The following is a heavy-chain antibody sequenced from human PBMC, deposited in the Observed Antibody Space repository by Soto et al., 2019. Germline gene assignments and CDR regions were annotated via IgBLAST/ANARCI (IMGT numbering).Heavy chain of an antibody. CDR3: ARGPSRLYCSSTSCSGYYGMDV. CDR2: INSDGSST. Sequence: GGSLRLSCAASGFTFSSYWMHWVRQAPGKGLVWVSRINSDGSSTSYADSVKGRFTISRDNAKNTLYLQMNSLRAEDTAVYYCARGPSRLYCSSTSCSGYYGMDVWGQGTSVTVSS. D-gene: IGHD2-2*01. CDR1: GFTFSSYW. J-gene: IGHJ6*02. V-gene: IGHV3-74*01.